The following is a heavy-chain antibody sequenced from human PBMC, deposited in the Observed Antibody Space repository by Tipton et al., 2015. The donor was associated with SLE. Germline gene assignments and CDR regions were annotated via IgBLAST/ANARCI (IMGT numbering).Heavy chain of an antibody. V-gene: IGHV3-7*01. J-gene: IGHJ4*02. CDR3: ASLDYGDYFYYFDY. D-gene: IGHD4-17*01. CDR1: GFTFSSYW. Sequence: SLRLSCAASGFTFSSYWMSWVRQAPGKGLEWVANIKQDGSEKYYVDSVKGRFTISRDNAKNSLYLQMNSLRAEDTAVYYCASLDYGDYFYYFDYWGQGTLVTVSS. CDR2: IKQDGSEK.